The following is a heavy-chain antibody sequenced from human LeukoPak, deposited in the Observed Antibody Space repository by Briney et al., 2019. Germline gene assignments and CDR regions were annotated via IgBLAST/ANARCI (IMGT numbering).Heavy chain of an antibody. CDR3: ARGGVGNTYSWFDP. J-gene: IGHJ5*02. Sequence: SETLSLTCTVSGGSISSYYWSWIRQPPGKGLEWIGYIYTSGSTNYNPSLKSRVTISVDTSKNQFSLKLSSVTAADTAVYYCARGGVGNTYSWFDPWGPGTLVTVSS. CDR2: IYTSGST. V-gene: IGHV4-4*09. D-gene: IGHD1-7*01. CDR1: GGSISSYY.